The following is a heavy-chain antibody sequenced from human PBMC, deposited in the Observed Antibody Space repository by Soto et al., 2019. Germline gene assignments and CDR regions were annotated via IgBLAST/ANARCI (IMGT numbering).Heavy chain of an antibody. CDR1: GFNFGTYA. Sequence: GGSLRLSCVASGFNFGTYAIHWVRQAPGKGLQWVALIAYDGINTYYADSVKGRFTISRDNSKNTLHLQMNSLRPEDTGVYFCARVTPGNNLYYFSGLDVWGQGTSVTVSS. CDR3: ARVTPGNNLYYFSGLDV. CDR2: IAYDGINT. D-gene: IGHD1-1*01. J-gene: IGHJ6*02. V-gene: IGHV3-30-3*01.